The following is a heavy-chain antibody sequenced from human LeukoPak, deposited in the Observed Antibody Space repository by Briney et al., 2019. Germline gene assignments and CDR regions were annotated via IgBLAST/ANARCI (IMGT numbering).Heavy chain of an antibody. CDR1: GFTFSDYY. V-gene: IGHV3-11*05. Sequence: PGGSLRLSCAASGFTFSDYYMSWIRQAPGKGLEWVSFISGSGTNTKYADSVKGRFTISRDNAKNSLFLQMNSLRAEDTAVYYCVRDSSSGQEYWGQGTLVTVSS. D-gene: IGHD6-13*01. CDR3: VRDSSSGQEY. J-gene: IGHJ4*02. CDR2: ISGSGTNT.